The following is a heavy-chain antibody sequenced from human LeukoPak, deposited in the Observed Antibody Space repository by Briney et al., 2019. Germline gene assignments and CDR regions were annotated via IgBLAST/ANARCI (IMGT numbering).Heavy chain of an antibody. V-gene: IGHV1-8*02. CDR2: VSPNSGKT. CDR3: VRGYFNWNYAGVGEYYYMDV. D-gene: IGHD1-7*01. Sequence: ASVKVSCKASGCTFTTYDMHWVRQASGQGLEWMGWVSPNSGKTAYAQKFQGRVTMTRDTSISTGYMELSSLRSEDTAVYYCVRGYFNWNYAGVGEYYYMDVWGKGTTVTVSS. J-gene: IGHJ6*03. CDR1: GCTFTTYD.